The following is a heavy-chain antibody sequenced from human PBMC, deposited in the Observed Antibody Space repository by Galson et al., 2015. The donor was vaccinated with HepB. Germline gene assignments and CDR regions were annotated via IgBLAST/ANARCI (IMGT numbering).Heavy chain of an antibody. CDR2: INTNTGNP. CDR3: AREYYDILTGYPRNSYDY. CDR1: GYTFTSYA. D-gene: IGHD3-9*01. J-gene: IGHJ4*02. Sequence: SVKVSCKASGYTFTSYAMNWVRQAPGQGLEWMGWINTNTGNPTYAQGFTGRFVFSLDTSVSTAYLQISSLKAEDTAVYYCAREYYDILTGYPRNSYDYWGQGTLVTVSS. V-gene: IGHV7-4-1*02.